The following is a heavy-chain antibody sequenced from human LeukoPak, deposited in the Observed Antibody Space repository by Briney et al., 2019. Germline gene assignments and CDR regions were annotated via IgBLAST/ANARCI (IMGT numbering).Heavy chain of an antibody. Sequence: ASVKVSCKASGYTFTSYDVNWVRQATGQGLEWMGWMNPNSGSTGYAQKFQGRVTMTRNTSISTAYMELSSLRSEDTAVYYCARQAVAGTGFDYWGQGTLVTVSS. J-gene: IGHJ4*02. CDR1: GYTFTSYD. D-gene: IGHD6-19*01. CDR3: ARQAVAGTGFDY. V-gene: IGHV1-8*01. CDR2: MNPNSGST.